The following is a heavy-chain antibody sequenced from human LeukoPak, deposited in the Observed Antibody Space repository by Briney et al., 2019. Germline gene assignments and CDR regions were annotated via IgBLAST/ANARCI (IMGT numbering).Heavy chain of an antibody. V-gene: IGHV4-34*01. J-gene: IGHJ4*02. CDR3: ARGHHGSGSYSS. CDR1: GGSFSGYY. Sequence: SETLSLTCAVYGGSFSGYYWSWIRQPPGKGLEWIGEINHSGSTNYNPSLKSRVTISVDTSKNQFSLKLSSVTAADTAMYYCARGHHGSGSYSSWGQGTLVTVSS. D-gene: IGHD3-10*01. CDR2: INHSGST.